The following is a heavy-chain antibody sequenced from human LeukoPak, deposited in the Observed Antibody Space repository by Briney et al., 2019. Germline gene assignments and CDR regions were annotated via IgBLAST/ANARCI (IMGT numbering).Heavy chain of an antibody. J-gene: IGHJ4*02. CDR2: IKSKTDGGTT. CDR1: GFTFSNAW. CDR3: TTVIVVVPAAIPDY. Sequence: GGSLRLSCAASGFTFSNAWMSWVRQAPGKGLEWVGRIKSKTDGGTTDYAAPVKGRFTISRDDSKNTLYLQMNSLKTEDTAVCYCTTVIVVVPAAIPDYWGQGTLVTASS. D-gene: IGHD2-2*02. V-gene: IGHV3-15*01.